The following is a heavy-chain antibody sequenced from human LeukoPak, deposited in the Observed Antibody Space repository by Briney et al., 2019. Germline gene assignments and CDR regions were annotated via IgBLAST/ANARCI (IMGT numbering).Heavy chain of an antibody. CDR1: GYTFTSYG. D-gene: IGHD2-15*01. CDR3: ARTIGYCSGGSCNKGDY. V-gene: IGHV1-18*01. Sequence: ASVNVSCKASGYTFTSYGISWVRQAPGQGLEWMGWISAYNGNTNYAQKLQGRVTMTTDTSTSTAYMELRSLRSDDTAVYYCARTIGYCSGGSCNKGDYWGQGTLVTVSS. CDR2: ISAYNGNT. J-gene: IGHJ4*02.